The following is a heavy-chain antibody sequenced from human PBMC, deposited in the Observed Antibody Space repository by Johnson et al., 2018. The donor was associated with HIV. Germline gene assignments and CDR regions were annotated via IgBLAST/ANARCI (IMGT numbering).Heavy chain of an antibody. Sequence: QVQLVESGGGVVQPGRSLRLSCAASGFTFSNYAMHWVRQAPGKGLEWVAVISYDGSNKYYADSVKGRFTISRDNAKNSLFLQMNSLRAEDTAVYYCARDGAIPPGQYCSGGSCHGGDAFDIWGQGTMVTVSS. J-gene: IGHJ3*02. V-gene: IGHV3-30-3*01. CDR1: GFTFSNYA. CDR2: ISYDGSNK. CDR3: ARDGAIPPGQYCSGGSCHGGDAFDI. D-gene: IGHD2-15*01.